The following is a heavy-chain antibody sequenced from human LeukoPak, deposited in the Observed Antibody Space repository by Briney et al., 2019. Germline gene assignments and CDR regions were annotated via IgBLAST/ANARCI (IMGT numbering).Heavy chain of an antibody. V-gene: IGHV4-34*01. CDR3: ARKGSSGYYRGFDY. D-gene: IGHD3-22*01. CDR2: INHSGST. J-gene: IGHJ4*02. Sequence: NPSETLSLTCTVSGGSISSYYWSWIRQPPGKGLEWIGEINHSGSTNYNPSLKSRVTISVDTSKNQFSLKLSSVTAADTAVYYCARKGSSGYYRGFDYWGQGTLVTVSS. CDR1: GGSISSYY.